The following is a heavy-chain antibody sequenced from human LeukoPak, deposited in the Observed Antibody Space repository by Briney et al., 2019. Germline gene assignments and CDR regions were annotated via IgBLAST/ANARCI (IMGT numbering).Heavy chain of an antibody. J-gene: IGHJ4*02. Sequence: PGGSLRLSCAASGFTFSSYAMHWVRQAPGKGLEWVAVISYDGSNKYYADSVKGRFTISRDNSKNTLYLQMNSLRAEDTAVYYCAREINSGWYGFDYWGQGTLVTVSS. CDR2: ISYDGSNK. CDR1: GFTFSSYA. V-gene: IGHV3-30-3*01. D-gene: IGHD6-19*01. CDR3: AREINSGWYGFDY.